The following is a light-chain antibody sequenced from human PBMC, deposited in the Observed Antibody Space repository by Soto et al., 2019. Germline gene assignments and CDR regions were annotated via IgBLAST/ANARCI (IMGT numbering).Light chain of an antibody. CDR1: QSISTW. Sequence: DVQMTQSPSTLSASVGDRVTITCRASQSISTWLAWYQQKPGRAPRLLIYDVSNLESGVPSRFSGIGSGTEFTLTITSLQPEDFGTYYCQQYDSSRTFGQGTEVDFK. CDR3: QQYDSSRT. CDR2: DVS. V-gene: IGKV1-5*01. J-gene: IGKJ1*01.